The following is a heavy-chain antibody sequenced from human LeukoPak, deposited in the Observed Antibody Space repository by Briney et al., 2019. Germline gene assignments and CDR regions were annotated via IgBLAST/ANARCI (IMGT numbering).Heavy chain of an antibody. J-gene: IGHJ4*02. CDR1: GYSFTTFP. CDR3: ARDRSYYDSSGYGHFDY. V-gene: IGHV1-3*04. CDR2: IHTGNGDT. D-gene: IGHD3-22*01. Sequence: ASVKVSCKASGYSFTTFPIHWVRQAPGQAPEWVGWIHTGNGDTKYSQAFQDRVTTARDTPATTAFMELRSLRPDDTAVYYCARDRSYYDSSGYGHFDYWGQGTLVTVSS.